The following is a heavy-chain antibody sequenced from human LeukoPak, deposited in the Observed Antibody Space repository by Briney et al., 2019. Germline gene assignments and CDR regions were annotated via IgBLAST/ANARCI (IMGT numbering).Heavy chain of an antibody. D-gene: IGHD2-15*01. J-gene: IGHJ6*03. CDR2: INAYNCNT. CDR3: ARNSLGYCSGGSCYDYYMDV. CDR1: GYTFTSYG. Sequence: GASVKVSCKASGYTFTSYGISWVRQAPGQRLEWMGWINAYNCNTNYAQKLQGRVTMTTDTSTSTAYMELRSLRSDDTAVYYCARNSLGYCSGGSCYDYYMDVWGKGTTVTVSS. V-gene: IGHV1-18*01.